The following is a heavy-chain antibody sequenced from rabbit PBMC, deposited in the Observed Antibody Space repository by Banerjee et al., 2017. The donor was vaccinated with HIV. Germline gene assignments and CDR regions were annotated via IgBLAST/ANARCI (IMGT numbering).Heavy chain of an antibody. Sequence: QQQLEESGGGLVKPGGTLTLTCTASGFSFSSSYSICWVRQAPGKGLEWIACIYTGSGSTYYASWAKGRFTISKTSSTTVTLQMTSLTAADTATYFCARDSVLSDYGFNLWGQGTLVTVS. CDR1: GFSFSSSYS. CDR3: ARDSVLSDYGFNL. D-gene: IGHD1-1*01. J-gene: IGHJ4*01. CDR2: IYTGSGST. V-gene: IGHV1S45*01.